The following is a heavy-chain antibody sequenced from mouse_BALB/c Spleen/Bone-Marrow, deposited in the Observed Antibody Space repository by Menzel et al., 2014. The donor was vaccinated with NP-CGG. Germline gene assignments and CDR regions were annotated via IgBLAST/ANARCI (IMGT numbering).Heavy chain of an antibody. D-gene: IGHD4-1*01. CDR1: GFTFSTYG. CDR3: TRHRNWDHYAMDY. CDR2: IGSGGGYT. V-gene: IGHV5-6*01. Sequence: EVNVVESGGDLVKPGGSLKLSCAASGFTFSTYGMSWVRQTPDKRLEWVATIGSGGGYTYYPDSVKGRFTISRDNANNTLYLQMSSLKSEDTAMYYCTRHRNWDHYAMDYWGQGTSVTVSS. J-gene: IGHJ4*01.